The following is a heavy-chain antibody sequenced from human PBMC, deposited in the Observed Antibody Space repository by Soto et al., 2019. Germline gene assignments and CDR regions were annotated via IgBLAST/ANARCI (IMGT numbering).Heavy chain of an antibody. Sequence: QIQLVQSGGEVERPGASVTVSCEASGYIFTTYGLSWVRQTPAHGLEWMGWISTDSGYTQYSHFLQARVTMTSDTSTNTGYMALMDLTSDDTGIYYCARDRPPGSLYGMDAWGQGTAVTVSS. CDR3: ARDRPPGSLYGMDA. CDR1: GYIFTTYG. V-gene: IGHV1-18*01. CDR2: ISTDSGYT. J-gene: IGHJ6*02.